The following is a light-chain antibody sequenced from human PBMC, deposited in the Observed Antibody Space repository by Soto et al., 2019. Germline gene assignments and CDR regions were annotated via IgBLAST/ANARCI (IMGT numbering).Light chain of an antibody. CDR1: QGISNY. CDR2: VAS. V-gene: IGKV1-27*01. Sequence: DIQMTQSPSSLSASVGDRVTITCRASQGISNYLAWYQQQPGKVPKLLIYVASTLQSGVPSRFSGSGSGTDFTLTISSLQPEDVATYYYQKYNSAPWTFSQGTKVEIK. J-gene: IGKJ1*01. CDR3: QKYNSAPWT.